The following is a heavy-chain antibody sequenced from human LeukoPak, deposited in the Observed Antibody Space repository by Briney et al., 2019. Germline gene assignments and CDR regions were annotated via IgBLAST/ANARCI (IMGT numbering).Heavy chain of an antibody. D-gene: IGHD5-18*01. CDR2: IHYSGST. J-gene: IGHJ6*03. CDR1: GGSFSSYY. Sequence: SETLSLTCAVYGGSFSSYYWSWIRHPPGKGLGWIGHIHYSGSTNYNPSLKSRVTISVDTSKNQFSLKLSSVTAADTAVYYCARTTEGGYTYGYFYYYYMDVWGKGTTVTISS. CDR3: ARTTEGGYTYGYFYYYYMDV. V-gene: IGHV4-59*01.